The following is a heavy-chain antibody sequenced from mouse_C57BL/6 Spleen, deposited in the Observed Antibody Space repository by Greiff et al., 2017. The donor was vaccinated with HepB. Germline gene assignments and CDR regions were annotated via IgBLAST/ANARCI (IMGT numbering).Heavy chain of an antibody. CDR3: ARLGGLLRAMDY. J-gene: IGHJ4*01. CDR2: IDPSDSYT. Sequence: QVQLQQPGAELVKPGASVKLSCKASGYTFTSYWMQWVKQRPGQGLEWIGEIDPSDSYTNYNQKFKGKATLTVDTSSSTAYMQLSSLTSEDSAVYYCARLGGLLRAMDYWGQGTSVTVSS. V-gene: IGHV1-50*01. D-gene: IGHD2-3*01. CDR1: GYTFTSYW.